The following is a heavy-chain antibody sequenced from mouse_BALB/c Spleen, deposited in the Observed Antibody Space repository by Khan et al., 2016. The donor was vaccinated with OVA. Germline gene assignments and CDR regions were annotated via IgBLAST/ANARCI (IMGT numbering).Heavy chain of an antibody. CDR1: GYTFTSYW. Sequence: QVQLQQSGAELAKPGASVKMSCTASGYTFTSYWMHWIKQRPGQGLEWIGYINPTSGYTDYNQKFKDKATLTADKSSSTAYMQLISLTSYDSAVYYCARDRIDYWCQGTALTVSS. V-gene: IGHV1-7*01. CDR2: INPTSGYT. J-gene: IGHJ2*01. CDR3: ARDRIDY.